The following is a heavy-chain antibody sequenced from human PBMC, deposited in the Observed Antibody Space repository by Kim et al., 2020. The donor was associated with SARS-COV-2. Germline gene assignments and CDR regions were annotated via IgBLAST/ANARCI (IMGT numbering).Heavy chain of an antibody. CDR1: GVSITSGTW. J-gene: IGHJ5*02. CDR3: ARLDFDSGGYYWFDP. D-gene: IGHD1-26*01. CDR2: ISHSGNT. V-gene: IGHV4-4*02. Sequence: SETLSLTCGVSGVSITSGTWWSWVRQTPGKGLEWIGEISHSGNTNYNPSLRSRVTISVDKSKNQFSLSLNSVTAADTAVYYCARLDFDSGGYYWFDPWGQGTLVTVSS.